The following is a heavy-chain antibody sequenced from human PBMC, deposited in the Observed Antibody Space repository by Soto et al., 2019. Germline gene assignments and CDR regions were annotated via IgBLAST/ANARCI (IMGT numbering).Heavy chain of an antibody. CDR2: ISAYNGNT. D-gene: IGHD3-10*01. V-gene: IGHV1-18*01. J-gene: IGHJ5*02. Sequence: QVQLVQSGAEVKKPGASVKVSCKASGYTFTSYGISWVREAPGQGLEWMGWISAYNGNTNYAQKLQGRVTMTTDTSTSTAYMELRSLRSDDTAVYYCARDRIPNYYGSGSYYTWGQGTLVTVSS. CDR1: GYTFTSYG. CDR3: ARDRIPNYYGSGSYYT.